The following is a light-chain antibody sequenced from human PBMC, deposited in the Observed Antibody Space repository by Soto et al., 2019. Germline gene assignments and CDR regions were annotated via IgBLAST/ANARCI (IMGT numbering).Light chain of an antibody. CDR2: KAS. Sequence: DIQMTQSPSTLSASVGDRVTITCRASQSISSWLAWFQQKPEKAPNLLIYKASSLETGVPSRFSGTGCGTEFTLTISSLQPDDFATYYCQQYSTSPLTFGGGTKVEIK. CDR1: QSISSW. V-gene: IGKV1-5*03. CDR3: QQYSTSPLT. J-gene: IGKJ4*01.